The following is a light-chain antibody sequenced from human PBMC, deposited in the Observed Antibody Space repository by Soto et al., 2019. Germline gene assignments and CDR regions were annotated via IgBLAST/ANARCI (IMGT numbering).Light chain of an antibody. CDR1: QSISGW. CDR2: DAS. J-gene: IGKJ2*02. V-gene: IGKV1-5*01. CDR3: QQCNSDPWT. Sequence: DIQMTQSPSTLSASVGDRVTITCRASQSISGWLAWYQQKPGETPKLLIYDASSLQSGVPSRFSGSGSGTEFTLTISSLQPDDFATYYCQQCNSDPWTFGQGTKLEI.